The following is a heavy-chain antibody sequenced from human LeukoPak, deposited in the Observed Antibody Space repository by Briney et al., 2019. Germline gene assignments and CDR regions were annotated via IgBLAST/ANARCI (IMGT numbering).Heavy chain of an antibody. CDR1: GDSINTYY. CDR2: IHHSGAT. Sequence: PSETLSLTCTVSGDSINTYYWDWIRQPAGKGLEWIGRIHHSGATNYNPSLSSRVTMSVDTSKNQFSLMLRSVTAADTAVYYCAGLYYDILTGYYKGNYWGQGTLVTVSS. D-gene: IGHD3-9*01. V-gene: IGHV4-4*07. CDR3: AGLYYDILTGYYKGNY. J-gene: IGHJ4*02.